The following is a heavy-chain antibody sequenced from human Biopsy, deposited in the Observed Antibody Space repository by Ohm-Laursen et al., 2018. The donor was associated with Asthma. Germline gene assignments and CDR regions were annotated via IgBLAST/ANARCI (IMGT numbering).Heavy chain of an antibody. Sequence: SLRLSCTASGFTFSSYGMHWVRQAPGKGLEWVAVISYDGSNKYYADSVKGRFTISRDNSKNTLYLQMNSLRGDDTAVYYCARDMNRDGWYFDYWGQGTLVTVSS. V-gene: IGHV3-30*03. CDR2: ISYDGSNK. CDR3: ARDMNRDGWYFDY. CDR1: GFTFSSYG. D-gene: IGHD5-24*01. J-gene: IGHJ4*02.